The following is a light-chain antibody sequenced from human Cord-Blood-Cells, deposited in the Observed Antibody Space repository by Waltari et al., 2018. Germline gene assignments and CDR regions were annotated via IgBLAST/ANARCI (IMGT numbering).Light chain of an antibody. J-gene: IGKJ1*01. CDR3: QQYNNWPRT. V-gene: IGKV3-15*01. CDR1: QSVSSN. CDR2: GAS. Sequence: EIVMTQSPATLSVSPGERATLSCRASQSVSSNLAWYQQKPGQAPRLLIYGASTRATGIPARFSGSGSGTEFTLTISSLQSEDCAVYCCQQYNNWPRTCGQGTKVEIK.